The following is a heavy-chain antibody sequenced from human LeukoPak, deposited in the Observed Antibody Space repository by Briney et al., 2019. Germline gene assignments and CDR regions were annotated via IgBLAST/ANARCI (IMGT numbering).Heavy chain of an antibody. Sequence: SETLSLTCAVYGGSFSGYYWGWIRQPPGKGLEWIGEINHSGSTNYNPSLKSRVTISVDTSKNQFSLKLSSVTAADTAVYYCARGYSSGWTLDYWGQGTLVTVSS. CDR3: ARGYSSGWTLDY. D-gene: IGHD6-19*01. V-gene: IGHV4-34*01. CDR1: GGSFSGYY. J-gene: IGHJ4*02. CDR2: INHSGST.